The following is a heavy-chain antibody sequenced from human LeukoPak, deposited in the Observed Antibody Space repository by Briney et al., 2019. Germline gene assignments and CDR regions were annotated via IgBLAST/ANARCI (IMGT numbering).Heavy chain of an antibody. Sequence: GGSLRLSCAASGFTVSSYAMSWVRQAPGKGLEWVSAISGSGSSTYYADSVKGRFTISRDNSKNTLYLQMNSLRAEDTAVYYCAKTALLTRYTNWGQGTLVTVSS. CDR1: GFTVSSYA. D-gene: IGHD3-9*01. CDR2: ISGSGSST. J-gene: IGHJ4*02. CDR3: AKTALLTRYTN. V-gene: IGHV3-23*01.